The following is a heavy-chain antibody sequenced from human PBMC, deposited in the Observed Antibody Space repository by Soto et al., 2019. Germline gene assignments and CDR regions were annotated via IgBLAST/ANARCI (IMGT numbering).Heavy chain of an antibody. CDR3: ATLPPRVVVTLLPIPT. Sequence: QVQLRQSGPGLVKTSGTLSLTCAVSGGSVSSTNWWTWVRQPPGKRLEWIGEIDHSGSPTYSTSLRGRATISVDKSNNQFSRGLRSVTAADTAVYYCATLPPRVVVTLLPIPTWGQGIQVTVSS. J-gene: IGHJ5*02. CDR2: IDHSGSP. CDR1: GGSVSSTNW. V-gene: IGHV4-4*02. D-gene: IGHD2-21*01.